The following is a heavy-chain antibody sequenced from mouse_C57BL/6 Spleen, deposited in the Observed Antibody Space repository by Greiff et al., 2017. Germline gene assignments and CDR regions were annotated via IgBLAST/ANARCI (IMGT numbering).Heavy chain of an antibody. CDR3: TRRDYDYDFDY. CDR1: GYTFTDYE. J-gene: IGHJ2*01. D-gene: IGHD2-4*01. Sequence: QVQLQQSGAELVRPGASVTLSCKASGYTFTDYEMHWVKQTPVHGLEWIGAIDPETGGTAYNQKFKGKAILTADKSSSTAYMELRSLTSEDSAVYYCTRRDYDYDFDYWGQGTTLTVSS. V-gene: IGHV1-15*01. CDR2: IDPETGGT.